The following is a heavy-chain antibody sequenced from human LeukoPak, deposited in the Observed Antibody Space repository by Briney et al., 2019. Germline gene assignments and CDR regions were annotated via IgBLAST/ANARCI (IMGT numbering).Heavy chain of an antibody. Sequence: GGSLRLSCAASGFTVSSNYMSWVRQAPGKGLEWVSVIYSGGSTYYADSVKGRFTISRDNSKNTLYLQMTSLRAEDTAVYYCAREVEYYDSSGYFDYWGQGTLVTVSS. CDR2: IYSGGST. CDR3: AREVEYYDSSGYFDY. J-gene: IGHJ4*02. D-gene: IGHD3-22*01. CDR1: GFTVSSNY. V-gene: IGHV3-66*01.